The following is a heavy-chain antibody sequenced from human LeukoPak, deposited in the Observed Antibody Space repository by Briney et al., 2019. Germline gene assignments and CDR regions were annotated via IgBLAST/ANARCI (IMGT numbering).Heavy chain of an antibody. J-gene: IGHJ3*02. CDR2: ISGSGGST. D-gene: IGHD4-17*01. Sequence: GGALRLSCAASGFTFSSYAMSWVRQAPGKGLEWVSAISGSGGSTYYADSVKGRFTISRDNSKNTLCLQMNSLRAEDTAVYYCAKDYSDYGDNGDAFDIWGQGTMVTVSS. CDR1: GFTFSSYA. CDR3: AKDYSDYGDNGDAFDI. V-gene: IGHV3-23*01.